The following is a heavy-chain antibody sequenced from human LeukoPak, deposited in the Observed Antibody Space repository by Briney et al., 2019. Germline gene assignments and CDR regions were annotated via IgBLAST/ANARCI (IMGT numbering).Heavy chain of an antibody. J-gene: IGHJ6*02. Sequence: SLTLSCAASGFTFSDYYMSWIRQAPGKGLEWVSYISSSGSTIYYADSVKGRFTISRDNAKNPLYLQMNSLRAEDTAVYYCARDLVASYYDSSGYQGRYYYYYGMDVWGQGTTVTVSS. CDR2: ISSSGSTI. V-gene: IGHV3-11*01. CDR1: GFTFSDYY. D-gene: IGHD3-22*01. CDR3: ARDLVASYYDSSGYQGRYYYYYGMDV.